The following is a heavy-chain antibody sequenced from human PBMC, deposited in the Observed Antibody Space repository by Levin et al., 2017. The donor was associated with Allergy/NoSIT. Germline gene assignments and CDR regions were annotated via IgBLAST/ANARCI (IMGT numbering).Heavy chain of an antibody. CDR3: ASEGYCTNGVCSPGNWFDP. CDR1: GFTFSSYW. Sequence: GGSLRLSCAASGFTFSSYWMSWVRQAPGKGLEWVANIKQDGSEKYYVDSVKGRFTISRDNAKNSLYLQMNSLRAEDTAVYYCASEGYCTNGVCSPGNWFDPWGQGTLVTVSS. V-gene: IGHV3-7*01. J-gene: IGHJ5*02. CDR2: IKQDGSEK. D-gene: IGHD2-8*01.